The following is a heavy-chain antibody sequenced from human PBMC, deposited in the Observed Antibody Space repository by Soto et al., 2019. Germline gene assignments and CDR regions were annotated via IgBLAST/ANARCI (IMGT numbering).Heavy chain of an antibody. CDR3: SANGRGAH. Sequence: GSLRLSCAASGITFSSYWMSWVRQAPGKGLEWVANIKTDGSDKYYVDSVKGRFTISRDNAKNSLYLQMSSLRAEDTAVYYCSANGRGAHWGQGTLVTVS. CDR2: IKTDGSDK. J-gene: IGHJ4*02. CDR1: GITFSSYW. D-gene: IGHD2-8*01. V-gene: IGHV3-7*05.